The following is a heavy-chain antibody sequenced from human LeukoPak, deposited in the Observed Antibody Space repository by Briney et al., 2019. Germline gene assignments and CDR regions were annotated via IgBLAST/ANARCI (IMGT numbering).Heavy chain of an antibody. Sequence: SQTLSLTCTVSGGSISSGDYYWSWIRQPPGKGLEWIGYIYYSGSTYYNPSLKSRVTISVDTSKNQFSLKLSSVTAADTAVHYCARVRGVGGSSTFGVPDYWGQGTLVTVSS. CDR3: ARVRGVGGSSTFGVPDY. V-gene: IGHV4-30-4*01. D-gene: IGHD2-2*01. J-gene: IGHJ4*02. CDR2: IYYSGST. CDR1: GGSISSGDYY.